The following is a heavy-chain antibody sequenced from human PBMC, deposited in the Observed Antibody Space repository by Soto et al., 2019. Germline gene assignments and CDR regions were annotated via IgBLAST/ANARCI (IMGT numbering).Heavy chain of an antibody. CDR1: GYTFTSYA. D-gene: IGHD2-8*01. CDR3: AIYVVCETSRMVLVVYAIFGVHYYLDY. J-gene: IGHJ4*02. Sequence: ASVKVSCKASGYTFTSYAMHWVRQAPAQRLEWMGWINAGNGNTKYSQNFQGRLTITRDTSASTAYMEPSSLRSEDTAVYYCAIYVVCETSRMVLVVYAIFGVHYYLDYWGRGTLVTFSS. CDR2: INAGNGNT. V-gene: IGHV1-3*01.